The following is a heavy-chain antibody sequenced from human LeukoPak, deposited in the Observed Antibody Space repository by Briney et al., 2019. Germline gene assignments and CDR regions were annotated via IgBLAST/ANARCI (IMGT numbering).Heavy chain of an antibody. V-gene: IGHV3-9*01. J-gene: IGHJ4*02. CDR2: ITWNSGGI. D-gene: IGHD5-18*01. Sequence: GGSLRLSCAASGFTFDDYTMHWVRQVPGKGLEWVSAITWNSGGIGYADSVRGRFTISRDNSKNTLYLQMNSLGAEDTAVYYCAKDREQLWLNPWDYWGQGTLVTVSS. CDR3: AKDREQLWLNPWDY. CDR1: GFTFDDYT.